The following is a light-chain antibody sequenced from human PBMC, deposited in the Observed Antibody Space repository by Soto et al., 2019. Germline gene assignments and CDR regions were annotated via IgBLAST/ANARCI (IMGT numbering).Light chain of an antibody. CDR3: QQLHTYPRT. CDR1: QGIYDS. V-gene: IGKV1-9*01. Sequence: IQLTQSPSSLSASVGDRVTITCRASQGIYDSLAWYQQKPGRAPNLLIYAVSRSQSGVPSRFSGSGSETEFTLTINNLQPEDFAVYYCQQLHTYPRTFGQGTKVEVK. J-gene: IGKJ1*01. CDR2: AVS.